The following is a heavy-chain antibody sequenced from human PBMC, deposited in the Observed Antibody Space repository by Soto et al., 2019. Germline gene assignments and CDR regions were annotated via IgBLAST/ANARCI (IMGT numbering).Heavy chain of an antibody. CDR2: MYYSGST. V-gene: IGHV4-30-4*01. CDR3: ARAHLVGNYFAS. D-gene: IGHD2-2*01. J-gene: IGHJ4*02. CDR1: GGSISSGDYY. Sequence: LALTCTVSGGSISSGDYYWSWIRQPPGKGLEWIGYMYYSGSTYYNPTLKSRVTISVDKAKNQLSLKLSSVTAADTAVYFCARAHLVGNYFASLAQGTLVTVSS.